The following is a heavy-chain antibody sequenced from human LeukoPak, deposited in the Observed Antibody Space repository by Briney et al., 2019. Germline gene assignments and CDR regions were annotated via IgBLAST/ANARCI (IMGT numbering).Heavy chain of an antibody. Sequence: SETLSLTCTVSGDSISSYYWSWIRQPPGKGLEWIGYIYDSGRTNYNASLISRVTISVDTSKNQFSLKLTSVTPADTAVYYCARGGGTLDYWGQGTLVTVSS. CDR3: ARGGGTLDY. D-gene: IGHD3-16*01. CDR1: GDSISSYY. V-gene: IGHV4-59*01. CDR2: IYDSGRT. J-gene: IGHJ4*02.